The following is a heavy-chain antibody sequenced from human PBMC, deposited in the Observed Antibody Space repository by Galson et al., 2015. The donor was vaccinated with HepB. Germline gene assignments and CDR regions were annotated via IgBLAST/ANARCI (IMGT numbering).Heavy chain of an antibody. CDR2: ITGKGDST. V-gene: IGHV3-23*01. J-gene: IGHJ5*01. CDR3: AKGYGLFDS. D-gene: IGHD5-18*01. CDR1: GFTVSSNY. Sequence: SLRLSCAASGFTVSSNYMSWVRQAPGRGLEWISGITGKGDSTFYADSVKGRFTVSKDNYNNMLYLQMNSLRAEDAGLYFCAKGYGLFDSWGQGILVTVSS.